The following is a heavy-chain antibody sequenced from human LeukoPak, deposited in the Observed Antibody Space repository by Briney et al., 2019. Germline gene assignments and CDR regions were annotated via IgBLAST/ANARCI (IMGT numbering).Heavy chain of an antibody. CDR1: GFTFSSYA. Sequence: GGSLRLSCAASGFTFSSYAMHWVRQAPGKGLEYVSAISSNGGSTYYANSVKGRFTISRDNSKNTLYLQMGSLRAEDMAVYYCARRAAYCSGGSCYDYWGQGTLVTVSS. J-gene: IGHJ4*02. D-gene: IGHD2-15*01. V-gene: IGHV3-64*01. CDR2: ISSNGGST. CDR3: ARRAAYCSGGSCYDY.